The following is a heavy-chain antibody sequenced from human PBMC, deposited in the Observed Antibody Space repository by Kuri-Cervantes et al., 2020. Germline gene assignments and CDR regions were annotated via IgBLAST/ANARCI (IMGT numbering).Heavy chain of an antibody. CDR2: ISAYNGNT. CDR3: ARLITIFGGDAFDI. CDR1: GYTLTELS. D-gene: IGHD3-3*01. J-gene: IGHJ3*02. Sequence: ASVKVSCKVSGYTLTELSMHWVRQAPGKGLEWMGWISAYNGNTNYAQKLQGRVTMTTDTSTSTAYMELRSLRSDDTAVYYCARLITIFGGDAFDIWGQGTMVTVSS. V-gene: IGHV1-18*01.